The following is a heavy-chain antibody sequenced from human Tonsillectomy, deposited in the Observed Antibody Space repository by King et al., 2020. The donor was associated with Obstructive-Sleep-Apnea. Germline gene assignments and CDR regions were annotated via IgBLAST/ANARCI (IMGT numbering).Heavy chain of an antibody. D-gene: IGHD3-10*01. CDR3: GGSIWSLNFFDF. CDR2: ISYDGRNK. J-gene: IGHJ4*02. CDR1: EFNLRTYA. Sequence: VQLVESGGGVVKPGRSLRLSCAASEFNLRTYAMHWVRQAPGKGLEWGAVISYDGRNKYYAASVKGQFTISRVNSKNTLFLQMNSLRAEDTAVYYCGGSIWSLNFFDFWGQGTLVTVSS. V-gene: IGHV3-30*04.